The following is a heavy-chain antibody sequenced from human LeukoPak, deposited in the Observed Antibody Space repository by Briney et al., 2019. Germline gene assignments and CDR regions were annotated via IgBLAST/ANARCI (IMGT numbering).Heavy chain of an antibody. J-gene: IGHJ4*02. CDR1: GFTFSSYS. D-gene: IGHD1-20*01. V-gene: IGHV3-21*01. Sequence: GGSLRLSCAASGFTFSSYSMNWVRQAPGKGLEWVSSISSSSSYIYYADSVKGRFTISRDNAKNSLYLQMNSLRAEDTAVYYCARQSMTGTDLVYWGQGTLVTVSS. CDR2: ISSSSSYI. CDR3: ARQSMTGTDLVY.